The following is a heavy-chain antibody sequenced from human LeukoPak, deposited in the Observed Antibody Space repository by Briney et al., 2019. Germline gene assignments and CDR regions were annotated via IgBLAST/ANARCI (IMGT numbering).Heavy chain of an antibody. CDR3: ARGRGYSYGYGDY. J-gene: IGHJ4*02. Sequence: ASVKVSCKASGGTFSSYAISWVRQAPGQGLEWMGGIIPIFGTANYAQKFQGRVTITADESTSTAYMELSSLRSGDTAVYYCARGRGYSYGYGDYWGQGTLVTVSS. CDR1: GGTFSSYA. D-gene: IGHD5-18*01. CDR2: IIPIFGTA. V-gene: IGHV1-69*13.